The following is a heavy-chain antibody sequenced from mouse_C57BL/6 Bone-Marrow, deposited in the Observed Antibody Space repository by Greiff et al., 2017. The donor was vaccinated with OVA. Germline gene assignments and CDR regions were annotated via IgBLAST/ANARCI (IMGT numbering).Heavy chain of an antibody. CDR3: ARERGALRYQGWFAY. CDR2: ISYSGST. V-gene: IGHV3-1*01. CDR1: GYSITSGYD. J-gene: IGHJ3*01. D-gene: IGHD1-1*01. Sequence: EVKLVESGPGMVKPSQSLSLTCTVTGYSITSGYDWHWIRHFPGNKLEWMGYISYSGSTNYNPSLKSRISITHDTSKNHFFLKLNSVTTEDTATYYCARERGALRYQGWFAYWGQGTLVTVSA.